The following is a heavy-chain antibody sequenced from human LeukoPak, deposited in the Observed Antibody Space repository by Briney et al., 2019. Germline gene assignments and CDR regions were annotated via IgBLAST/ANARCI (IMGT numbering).Heavy chain of an antibody. CDR1: GYTFTAYF. V-gene: IGHV1-2*02. Sequence: ASVKVSRKASGYTFTAYFIHWVRQAPGQGLEWMGWINPNSGDTSSAQKFQGRVTMTRDTSISTAYMEVSRLRSDDTAVYYCATGGTVLVTATLYLDYWGQGTLVTVSS. CDR2: INPNSGDT. J-gene: IGHJ4*02. CDR3: ATGGTVLVTATLYLDY. D-gene: IGHD2/OR15-2a*01.